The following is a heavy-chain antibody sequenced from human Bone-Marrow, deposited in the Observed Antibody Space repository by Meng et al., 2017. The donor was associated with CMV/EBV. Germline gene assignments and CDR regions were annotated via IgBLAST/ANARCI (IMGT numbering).Heavy chain of an antibody. V-gene: IGHV3-69-1*02. CDR2: MSGGNM. D-gene: IGHD3-9*01. Sequence: GESLKISCVVSGFTSSSSAMSWVRQAPGKGLEWVSAMSGGNMYYADSVKGRFTISRDNAKNSLYLQMNSLRAEDTAVYYCARDNFDWLFDYWGQGTLVTVSS. CDR1: GFTSSSSA. J-gene: IGHJ4*02. CDR3: ARDNFDWLFDY.